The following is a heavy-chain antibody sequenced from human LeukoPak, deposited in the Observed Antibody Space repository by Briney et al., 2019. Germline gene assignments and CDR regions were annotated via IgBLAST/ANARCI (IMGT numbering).Heavy chain of an antibody. J-gene: IGHJ6*02. CDR2: IGTRSSYT. CDR3: TEGHSGLDV. Sequence: PGGSLRLSCAASGFTFSDHYLSWIRQAPGKGLEWVSFIGTRSSYTDYADSVKGRFTISRDNAKNSLYLQMNSLRAEDTAVYYCTEGHSGLDVGGQGNTVTVSS. CDR1: GFTFSDHY. V-gene: IGHV3-11*03.